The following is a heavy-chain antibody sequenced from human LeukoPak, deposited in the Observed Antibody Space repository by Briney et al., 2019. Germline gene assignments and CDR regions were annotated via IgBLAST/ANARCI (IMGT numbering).Heavy chain of an antibody. Sequence: GGSLRLSCAASGFTFSSYSMNWVRQAPGKGLEWVSSISSSSSYIYYADSVKGRFTISRDNAKNSLCLQMNSLRAEDTAVYYCARDDSSGYYSYYFDYWGQGTLVTVSS. CDR3: ARDDSSGYYSYYFDY. D-gene: IGHD3-22*01. CDR2: ISSSSSYI. V-gene: IGHV3-21*01. J-gene: IGHJ4*02. CDR1: GFTFSSYS.